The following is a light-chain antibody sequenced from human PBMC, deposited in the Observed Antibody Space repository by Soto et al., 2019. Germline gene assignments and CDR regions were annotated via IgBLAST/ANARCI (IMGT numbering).Light chain of an antibody. CDR1: SSDVGGYND. CDR3: GSYEGSNNFVV. V-gene: IGLV2-8*01. J-gene: IGLJ2*01. CDR2: DVS. Sequence: QSVLTQPPSASGSPGQSFTISCTGSSSDVGGYNDVSWYQQHPAKAPKLMIYDVSKRPSGVPDRFSGSKSGNTASLTVSGLQAEDEADYYCGSYEGSNNFVVFGGGTKLTVL.